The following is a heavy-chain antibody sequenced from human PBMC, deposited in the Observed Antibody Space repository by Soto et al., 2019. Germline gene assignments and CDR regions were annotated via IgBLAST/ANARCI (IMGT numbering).Heavy chain of an antibody. J-gene: IGHJ5*02. V-gene: IGHV1-3*01. CDR1: GYTFTSYG. Sequence: ASVKVSCKASGYTFTSYGIHWVRQAPGQRLEWMGWINAANGDTKYSPKFQGRVTITRDTSASTAYMELSSLRSEDAAVYYCVRRHVSASGIDWFDPWGQGTLVTVS. CDR3: VRRHVSASGIDWFDP. D-gene: IGHD6-13*01. CDR2: INAANGDT.